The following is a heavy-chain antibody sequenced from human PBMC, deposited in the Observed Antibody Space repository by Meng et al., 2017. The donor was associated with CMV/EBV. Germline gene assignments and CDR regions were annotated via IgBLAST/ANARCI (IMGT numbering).Heavy chain of an antibody. J-gene: IGHJ6*02. Sequence: LRLSCAISGDSVSSNSAAWNWIRQSPSRGLEWLGRTYYRSKWYNDYAVSVKSRITINPDTSKNQFSLQLNSVTPEDTAVYYCARDPINCSSTSCSGGGPIWGQGTTVTVSS. V-gene: IGHV6-1*01. CDR1: GDSVSSNSAA. D-gene: IGHD2-2*01. CDR2: TYYRSKWYN. CDR3: ARDPINCSSTSCSGGGPI.